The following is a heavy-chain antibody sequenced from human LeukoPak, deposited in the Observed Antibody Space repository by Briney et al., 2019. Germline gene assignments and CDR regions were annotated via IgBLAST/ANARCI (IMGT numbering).Heavy chain of an antibody. J-gene: IGHJ6*03. CDR2: IYYSGST. V-gene: IGHV4-39*07. CDR3: ARVTGLASSASPVKRAYYYMDV. CDR1: GGSISSSSYY. Sequence: PSETLSLTCTVSGGSISSSSYYWDWIRQPPGKGLEWIGSIYYSGSTYYNPSLKSRVTISVDTSKNQFSLKLSSVTAADTAVYYCARVTGLASSASPVKRAYYYMDVWGKGTTVTVSS. D-gene: IGHD6-25*01.